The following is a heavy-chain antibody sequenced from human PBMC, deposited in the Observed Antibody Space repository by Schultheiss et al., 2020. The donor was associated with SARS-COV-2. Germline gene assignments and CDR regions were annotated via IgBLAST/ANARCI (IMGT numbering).Heavy chain of an antibody. CDR3: ARGHAPIFGVVYPGEYGMDV. Sequence: GGSLRLSCAASGFTVESYGMHWVRQAPGKGLEWVAVIWFDGSEKYYADSVKGRFTISRDNSKNTVYLQMNSLRAEDTAVYYCARGHAPIFGVVYPGEYGMDVWGQAIPVTGSS. V-gene: IGHV3-33*01. CDR2: IWFDGSEK. CDR1: GFTVESYG. D-gene: IGHD3-3*01. J-gene: IGHJ6*02.